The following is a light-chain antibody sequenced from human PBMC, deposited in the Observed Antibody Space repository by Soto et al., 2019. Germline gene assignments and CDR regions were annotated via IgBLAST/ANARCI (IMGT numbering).Light chain of an antibody. Sequence: QPVLTQPPSVSGAPGQRVTISCTGSSSNIGAGYDVHWYQQLPGTAPKLLIYGNTNRPSGVPDRFPGSKSGTSASLAITGLQAEDEADYYCQSYDSSLSGYVFGTGTKVTVL. J-gene: IGLJ1*01. CDR3: QSYDSSLSGYV. V-gene: IGLV1-40*01. CDR2: GNT. CDR1: SSNIGAGYD.